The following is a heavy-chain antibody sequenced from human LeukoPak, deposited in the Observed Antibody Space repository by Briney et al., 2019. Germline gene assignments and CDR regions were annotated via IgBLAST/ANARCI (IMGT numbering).Heavy chain of an antibody. CDR1: GYTFTSYY. V-gene: IGHV1-46*01. D-gene: IGHD1-26*01. CDR3: ARSSGSYYTGYFDY. Sequence: ASVKVSCKASGYTFTSYYMHWVRQAPGQGLEWMGIINPSGGGTSYAQKFQGRVTMTRDMSTSTAYMELSSLRSEDTAVYYCARSSGSYYTGYFDYWGQGTLVTVSS. CDR2: INPSGGGT. J-gene: IGHJ4*02.